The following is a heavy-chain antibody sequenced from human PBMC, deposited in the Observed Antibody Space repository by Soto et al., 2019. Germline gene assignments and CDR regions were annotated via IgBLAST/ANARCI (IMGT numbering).Heavy chain of an antibody. D-gene: IGHD5-18*01. V-gene: IGHV3-7*01. CDR2: IKLDGREK. Sequence: GGSLRLSCSASGFIFRRYWMAWVRQAPGKGLEWVATIKLDGREKNYLDSVQGRFTISRDDAEDSMSLQMNSLRAEDTAVYYCARERWIQLWRMTDYWGQGTLVTVSS. CDR1: GFIFRRYW. J-gene: IGHJ4*02. CDR3: ARERWIQLWRMTDY.